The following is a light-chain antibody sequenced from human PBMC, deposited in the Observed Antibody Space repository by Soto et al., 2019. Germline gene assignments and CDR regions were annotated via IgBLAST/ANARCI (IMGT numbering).Light chain of an antibody. J-gene: IGKJ1*01. V-gene: IGKV3-20*01. CDR1: QSVSGNY. CDR2: DAS. CDR3: YQYDSSPWT. Sequence: EDVMTQSACTLSLSPGEAATLSSGASQSVSGNYLAWYQQKNGQSPRLVIYDASSRATGIPDRFSGSEYGTDFTLTISRLEPEDFAVYVCYQYDSSPWTFGQGTKVDI.